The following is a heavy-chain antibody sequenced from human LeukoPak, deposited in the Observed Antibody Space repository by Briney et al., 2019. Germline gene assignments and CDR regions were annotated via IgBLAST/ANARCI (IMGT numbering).Heavy chain of an antibody. Sequence: SETLSLTCTVSGYSISSGYYWGWIRQPPGKGLEWIGYIYYGGSTNYNPSLKSRVTISVDTSKNQFSLKLSSVTAADTAVYYCARVESTRAIDYWGQGTLVTVSS. D-gene: IGHD2-2*01. V-gene: IGHV4-38-2*02. CDR3: ARVESTRAIDY. CDR2: IYYGGST. CDR1: GYSISSGYY. J-gene: IGHJ4*02.